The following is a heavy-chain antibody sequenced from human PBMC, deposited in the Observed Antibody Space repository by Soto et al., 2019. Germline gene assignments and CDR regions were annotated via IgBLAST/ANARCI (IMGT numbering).Heavy chain of an antibody. Sequence: QVQLVQSGAEVKKPGSSVRVSCKASGGTFSSYAISWVRQAPGQGLEWTGGIIPIFGTENYAQKFQGRVTITADESTSTAYMELSSLRSEDTAVYYCARDRIAGSKYYYGMDVWGQGTTVTVSS. CDR1: GGTFSSYA. CDR3: ARDRIAGSKYYYGMDV. CDR2: IIPIFGTE. D-gene: IGHD6-13*01. J-gene: IGHJ6*02. V-gene: IGHV1-69*01.